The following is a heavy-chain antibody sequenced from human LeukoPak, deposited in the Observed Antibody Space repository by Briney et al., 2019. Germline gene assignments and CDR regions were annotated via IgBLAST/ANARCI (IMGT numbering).Heavy chain of an antibody. J-gene: IGHJ4*02. Sequence: GGTLRLSCAASGFTFSSYGMSWVRQAPGKGLGWVSAISGSAGSTKYADSVKGRFTISRDNSKNTLFLQMNSLRAEDTAVYYCARDPILSGSYFDYWGQGTLVTVSS. CDR3: ARDPILSGSYFDY. CDR2: ISGSAGST. V-gene: IGHV3-23*01. D-gene: IGHD1-26*01. CDR1: GFTFSSYG.